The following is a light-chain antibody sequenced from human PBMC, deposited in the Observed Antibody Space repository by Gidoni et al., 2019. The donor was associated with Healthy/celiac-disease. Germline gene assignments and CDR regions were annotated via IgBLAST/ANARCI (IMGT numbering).Light chain of an antibody. Sequence: IVLTPSPATLSVSPGESATLSCRASESVTSNLPWYQQKPGQAPRLLIHGSSTRATGIRARFSGSGSGTEFTITISSLQSEDFAVYYCQKYNNWWTFGQGTKVEIK. V-gene: IGKV3-15*01. CDR3: QKYNNWWT. J-gene: IGKJ1*01. CDR2: GSS. CDR1: ESVTSN.